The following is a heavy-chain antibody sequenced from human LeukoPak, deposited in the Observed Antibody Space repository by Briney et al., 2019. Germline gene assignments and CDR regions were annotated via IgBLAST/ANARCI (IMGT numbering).Heavy chain of an antibody. CDR3: TRDPDYCSGGTCYGGGSWFDP. CDR2: IRSKAYGGTT. CDR1: GFTFGDYT. J-gene: IGHJ5*02. Sequence: PGGSLRLSCTASGFTFGDYTMSWVRQAPGRGLEWVGFIRSKAYGGTTEYAASVKGRFTISRDDSKSIAYLQMSSLKTEDTAVYYCTRDPDYCSGGTCYGGGSWFDPWGQGTLVTVSS. V-gene: IGHV3-49*04. D-gene: IGHD2-15*01.